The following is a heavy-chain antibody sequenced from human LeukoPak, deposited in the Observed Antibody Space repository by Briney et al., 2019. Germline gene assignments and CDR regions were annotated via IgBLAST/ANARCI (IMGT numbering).Heavy chain of an antibody. CDR1: GSSISSYY. V-gene: IGHV4-59*01. CDR3: ARGSYYYDSSGYYYHY. Sequence: SETLSLTCTVSGSSISSYYWSWIRQPPGKGLEWIGYIYYSGSTNYNPSLKSRVTISVDTSKNQFSLKLSSVTAADTAVFYCARGSYYYDSSGYYYHYWGQGTLVTVSS. J-gene: IGHJ4*02. D-gene: IGHD3-22*01. CDR2: IYYSGST.